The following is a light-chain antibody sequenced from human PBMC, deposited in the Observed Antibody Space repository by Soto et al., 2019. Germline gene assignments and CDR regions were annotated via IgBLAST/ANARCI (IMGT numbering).Light chain of an antibody. V-gene: IGLV1-40*01. CDR1: RSNIGAGYD. J-gene: IGLJ1*01. Sequence: QSALAQPPSVSGAPGKRVTNYCTGIRSNIGAGYDVHWYQQRPGTAPKLLIFGNINRPSGVPDRFSGSKSGTSASLAITVLQAEDEGDYYCQSYDSILSARYVFGTGTKVIVL. CDR3: QSYDSILSARYV. CDR2: GNI.